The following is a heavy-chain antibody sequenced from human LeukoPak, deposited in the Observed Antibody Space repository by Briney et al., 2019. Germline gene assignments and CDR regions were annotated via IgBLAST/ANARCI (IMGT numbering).Heavy chain of an antibody. Sequence: SGGSLRLSCADSGITFSSYSMNWVRQAPGKGLEWIAYLSSSGSAFSYADSVKGRFTIARDNAKNSVYLEMNSLRADDTAVYYCARSARLMKGVVEVTALDDWGQGTLVTVSS. CDR1: GITFSSYS. V-gene: IGHV3-48*04. CDR2: LSSSGSAF. J-gene: IGHJ4*02. CDR3: ARSARLMKGVVEVTALDD. D-gene: IGHD3-3*01.